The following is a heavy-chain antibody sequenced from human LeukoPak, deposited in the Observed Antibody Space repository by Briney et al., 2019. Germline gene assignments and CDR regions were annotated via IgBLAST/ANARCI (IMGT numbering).Heavy chain of an antibody. V-gene: IGHV1-46*01. J-gene: IGHJ4*02. CDR2: INPSGGST. CDR3: ARAYYYDSSGYYPGGDY. Sequence: ASVKVSCKASGGTFSSYAISWVRQAPGQGLEWMGIINPSGGSTSYAQKFQGRVTMTRDTSTSTVYMELSSLRSEDTAVYYCARAYYYDSSGYYPGGDYWGQGTLVTVSS. CDR1: GGTFSSYA. D-gene: IGHD3-22*01.